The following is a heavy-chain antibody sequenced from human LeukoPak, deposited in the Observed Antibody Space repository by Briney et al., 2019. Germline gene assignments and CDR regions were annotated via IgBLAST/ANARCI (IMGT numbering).Heavy chain of an antibody. CDR1: GFTFSTYG. D-gene: IGHD6-25*01. V-gene: IGHV3-23*01. J-gene: IGHJ4*02. Sequence: GGSLRLACAASGFTFSTYGMSWVRQAPGKGLEWVSAISGRDTKTYYADSVRGRFTISRDNSKNTLYLQMNSLRADDTAIYYCAKRIAALGPSFDYWGQGTLVTVSS. CDR2: ISGRDTKT. CDR3: AKRIAALGPSFDY.